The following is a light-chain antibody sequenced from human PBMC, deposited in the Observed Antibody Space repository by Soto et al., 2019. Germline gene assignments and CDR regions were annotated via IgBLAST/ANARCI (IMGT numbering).Light chain of an antibody. CDR1: QSISTS. V-gene: IGKV1-39*01. Sequence: DIQMTQSPSSLSASVGDRVTITCRASQSISTSLNWYQQKPGKAPKLLIYAASSLQSGVPSGFSGSGTGTDFPFAISSLQPEDFATYYCQQTYPTPHTFGQGTKLEIK. CDR2: AAS. CDR3: QQTYPTPHT. J-gene: IGKJ2*01.